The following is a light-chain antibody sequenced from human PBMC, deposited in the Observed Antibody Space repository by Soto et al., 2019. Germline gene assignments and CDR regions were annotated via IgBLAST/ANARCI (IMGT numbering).Light chain of an antibody. V-gene: IGLV2-14*01. CDR3: SSYTSSSTYV. Sequence: QSALTQPASVSGSPGQSITISCTGKSSDIGAYKYVSWYQQHPGKAPKLMIYDVSNRPSGVSDRFSGSKSGNTASLTISWLQAEDEADYYCSSYTSSSTYVFGTGAKVTVL. J-gene: IGLJ1*01. CDR2: DVS. CDR1: SSDIGAYKY.